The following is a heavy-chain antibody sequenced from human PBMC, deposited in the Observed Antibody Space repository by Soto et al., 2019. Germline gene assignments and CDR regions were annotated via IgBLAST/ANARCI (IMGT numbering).Heavy chain of an antibody. CDR1: GGSFSGYY. Sequence: SETLSLTCAVYGGSFSGYYWSWIRQSPGKGLEWIGEINHSGSTNYNPSLKSRVTISVDTSKNQFSLKLSSVTAADTAVYYCARGRGRGLQFRVATDAFDIWGQGTMVTVSS. D-gene: IGHD5-12*01. CDR2: INHSGST. CDR3: ARGRGRGLQFRVATDAFDI. J-gene: IGHJ3*02. V-gene: IGHV4-34*01.